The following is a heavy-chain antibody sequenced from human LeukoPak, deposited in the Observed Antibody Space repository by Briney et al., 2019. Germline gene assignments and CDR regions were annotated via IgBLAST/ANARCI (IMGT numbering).Heavy chain of an antibody. V-gene: IGHV1-2*02. CDR3: ARAASYYYGSGSYYGHYSYYMDV. Sequence: ASVKVSCKASGYTFTGYYMHWVRQAPGQGLEWMGWINPNSGGTNYAQKFQGRVTMTRDTSISTAYMELSRLRSDDAAVYYCARAASYYYGSGSYYGHYSYYMDVWGKGTTLTVSS. J-gene: IGHJ6*03. CDR2: INPNSGGT. CDR1: GYTFTGYY. D-gene: IGHD3-10*01.